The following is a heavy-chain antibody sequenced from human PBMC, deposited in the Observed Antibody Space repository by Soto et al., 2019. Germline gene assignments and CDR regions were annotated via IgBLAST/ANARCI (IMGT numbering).Heavy chain of an antibody. Sequence: QVQLVESGGGVVQPGRSRRLSCVVSGFMFSTYGRHWVRQAPGKGLEWVAVIWHDGNRKYYVDSVKGRFTISRDDSENTLHLQLNSLRVEDTAVYYCVSDSGLYGLDVWGQGTTVTVSS. CDR3: VSDSGLYGLDV. CDR1: GFMFSTYG. CDR2: IWHDGNRK. J-gene: IGHJ6*02. D-gene: IGHD3-10*01. V-gene: IGHV3-33*01.